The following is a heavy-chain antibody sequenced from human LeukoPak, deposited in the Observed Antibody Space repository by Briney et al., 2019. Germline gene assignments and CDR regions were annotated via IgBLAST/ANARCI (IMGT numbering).Heavy chain of an antibody. D-gene: IGHD2-2*01. CDR2: ITGDGEST. V-gene: IGHV3-23*01. J-gene: IGHJ5*02. Sequence: GGSLRLSCAASGVTLRNYAMTWLRQAPGKGLQWVSVITGDGESTYYPDSVRGRFTISRDNSKNTMYLQMNNLRAEDTAVYYCAKDMDCSSTGCYVFATWGQGTLVTVSS. CDR1: GVTLRNYA. CDR3: AKDMDCSSTGCYVFAT.